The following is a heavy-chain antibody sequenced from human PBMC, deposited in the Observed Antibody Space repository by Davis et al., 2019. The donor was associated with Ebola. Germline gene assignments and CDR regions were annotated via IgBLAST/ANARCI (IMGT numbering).Heavy chain of an antibody. D-gene: IGHD6-19*01. CDR2: INHSGST. CDR3: ARGLVKRWLAQRYYFDY. V-gene: IGHV4-34*01. Sequence: PSETLSPTCAVHGGSFSGYYWSWIRQPPGKGLEWIGEINHSGSTNYNPSLKSRVTISVDTSKNQFSLKLSSVTAADTAVYYCARGLVKRWLAQRYYFDYWGQGTLVTVSS. CDR1: GGSFSGYY. J-gene: IGHJ4*02.